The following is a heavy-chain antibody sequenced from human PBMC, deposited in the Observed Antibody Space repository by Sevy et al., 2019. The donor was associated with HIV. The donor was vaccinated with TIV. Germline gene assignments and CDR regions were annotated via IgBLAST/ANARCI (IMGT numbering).Heavy chain of an antibody. CDR3: ARGSCIGGSCHTGYHGMDV. CDR2: ISTSSTDI. J-gene: IGHJ6*02. V-gene: IGHV3-21*06. CDR1: GFIFSGYN. Sequence: GGSLRLSCAASGFIFSGYNMHWVRQAPGKGLEWVSSISTSSTDIYQAYSVKGRFTISRDNAQNSVYLQMNSLRVEDTALYYCARGSCIGGSCHTGYHGMDVWGQGTTVTVSS. D-gene: IGHD2-15*01.